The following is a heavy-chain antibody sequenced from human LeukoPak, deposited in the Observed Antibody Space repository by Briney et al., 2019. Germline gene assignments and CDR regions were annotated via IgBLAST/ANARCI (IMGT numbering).Heavy chain of an antibody. Sequence: PGGSLRLSCAASGFTFSSYGMHWVRQAPGKGLEWVAFIRYDGSNKYYADSVKGRFTISRDNSKNTLYLQMNSLRAEDTAVYYCAKDPPFLLLTGYSPPDYWGQGTLVTVSS. CDR1: GFTFSSYG. D-gene: IGHD3-9*01. V-gene: IGHV3-30*02. CDR2: IRYDGSNK. CDR3: AKDPPFLLLTGYSPPDY. J-gene: IGHJ4*02.